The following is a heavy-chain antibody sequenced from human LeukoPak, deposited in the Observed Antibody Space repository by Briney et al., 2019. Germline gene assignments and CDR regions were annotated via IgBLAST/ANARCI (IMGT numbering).Heavy chain of an antibody. J-gene: IGHJ5*02. CDR1: GYTFTSYG. V-gene: IGHV1-18*01. CDR2: ISAYNGNT. D-gene: IGHD2-15*01. Sequence: ASVKVSCKASGYTFTSYGISWVRQAPGQGLEWMGWISAYNGNTNYVQKFQGRVTMTTDTSTSTAYMELRSLTSDDTAVYYCARDGSCSGGSCAMDGWFDPWGQGTLVTVSS. CDR3: ARDGSCSGGSCAMDGWFDP.